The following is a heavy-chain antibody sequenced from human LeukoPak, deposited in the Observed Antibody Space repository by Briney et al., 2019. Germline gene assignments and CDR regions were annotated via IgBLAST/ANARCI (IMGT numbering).Heavy chain of an antibody. J-gene: IGHJ5*02. CDR2: IYTSGST. CDR1: GGSISSSSYY. D-gene: IGHD6-19*01. Sequence: TSETLSLTCTVSGGSISSSSYYWGWIRQPAGKGLEWIGRIYTSGSTNYNPSLKSRVTMSVDTSKNQFSLKLSSVTAADTAVYYCARDRGSSGWYNWFDPWGQGTLVTVSS. V-gene: IGHV4-61*02. CDR3: ARDRGSSGWYNWFDP.